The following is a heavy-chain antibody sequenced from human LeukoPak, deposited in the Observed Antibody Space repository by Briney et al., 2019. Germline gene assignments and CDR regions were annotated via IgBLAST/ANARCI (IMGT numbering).Heavy chain of an antibody. J-gene: IGHJ6*02. CDR2: IKQDGSEK. CDR3: ARVHDSSGYYSYYYYYGMDV. Sequence: PGGSLRLSCAASGFTFSSYWMSWVRQAPGKGLEWVANIKQDGSEKYYVDSVKGRFTISRDNAKNSLYLQMNSLRAEDTAVYYCARVHDSSGYYSYYYYYGMDVWGQGTTVIVSS. V-gene: IGHV3-7*01. D-gene: IGHD3-22*01. CDR1: GFTFSSYW.